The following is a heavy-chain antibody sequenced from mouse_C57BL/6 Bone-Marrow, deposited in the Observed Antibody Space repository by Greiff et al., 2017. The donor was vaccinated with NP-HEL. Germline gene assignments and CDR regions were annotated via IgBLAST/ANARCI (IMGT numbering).Heavy chain of an antibody. CDR3: TPYYDYDSAWFAY. CDR2: IGPENGDT. CDR1: GFNIKDDY. D-gene: IGHD2-4*01. Sequence: EVQLQQSGAELVRPGASVKLSCTASGFNIKDDYMHWVKQRPEQGLEWIGWIGPENGDTEYASQFQGKATITADTSSNTAYLQLSSLTSEDTAVYYCTPYYDYDSAWFAYWGQGTLVTVSA. J-gene: IGHJ3*01. V-gene: IGHV14-4*01.